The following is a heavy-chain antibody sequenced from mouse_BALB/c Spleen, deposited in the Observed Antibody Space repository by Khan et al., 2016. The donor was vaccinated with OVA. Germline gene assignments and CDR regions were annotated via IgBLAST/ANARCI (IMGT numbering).Heavy chain of an antibody. D-gene: IGHD1-1*01. J-gene: IGHJ4*01. CDR3: ARSYGSWAMDY. Sequence: EVQLQESGPSLVKPSQTLSLPCSVTGDSITSGFWNWIRQFPGNKFEYMGYVTYSGNTYYNPSLKSRIPITRDTSKSQYYLQLNSVTTEDTATYFCARSYGSWAMDYWGQGTSVTVSS. CDR1: GDSITSGF. CDR2: VTYSGNT. V-gene: IGHV3-8*02.